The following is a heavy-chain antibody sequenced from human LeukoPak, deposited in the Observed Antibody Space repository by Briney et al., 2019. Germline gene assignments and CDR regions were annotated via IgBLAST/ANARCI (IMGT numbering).Heavy chain of an antibody. CDR3: ARDRRGEDITMVRGVGYYYYGMDV. CDR2: TYYRSKWYN. D-gene: IGHD3-10*01. J-gene: IGHJ6*02. Sequence: SQTLSLTCAISGDSVSSNSAAWNWIRQSPSRGLEWLGRTYYRSKWYNDYAVSVKSRITINPDTSKNQFSLQLNSVTPEDTAVYYCARDRRGEDITMVRGVGYYYYGMDVRGQGTTVTVSS. CDR1: GDSVSSNSAA. V-gene: IGHV6-1*01.